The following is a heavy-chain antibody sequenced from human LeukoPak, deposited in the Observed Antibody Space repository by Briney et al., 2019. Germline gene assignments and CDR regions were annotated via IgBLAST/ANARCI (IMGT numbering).Heavy chain of an antibody. V-gene: IGHV3-23*01. CDR3: AKESTVTTRSSYGY. CDR1: GFTFSSYA. J-gene: IGHJ4*02. CDR2: ISGSGGST. D-gene: IGHD4-17*01. Sequence: PGGSLRLSSAASGFTFSSYAMSWVRQAPGKGLEWVSAISGSGGSTYYADSVKGRLTISRDNSKNTLYLQMNSLRAEDTAVYYCAKESTVTTRSSYGYWGQGTLVTVSS.